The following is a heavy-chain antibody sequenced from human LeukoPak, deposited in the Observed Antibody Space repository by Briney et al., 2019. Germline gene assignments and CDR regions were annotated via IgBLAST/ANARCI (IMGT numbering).Heavy chain of an antibody. J-gene: IGHJ4*02. Sequence: GGSLRLSCAASGFTFSSYSMNWVRQAPGKGLEWVSYISSSSSTIYYADSVKGRFTISRDNAKNSLYLQMNSLRAEDTAVYYCARDRLWLSSHYFDYWGQGTLVTVSS. V-gene: IGHV3-48*01. CDR1: GFTFSSYS. CDR3: ARDRLWLSSHYFDY. D-gene: IGHD3-22*01. CDR2: ISSSSSTI.